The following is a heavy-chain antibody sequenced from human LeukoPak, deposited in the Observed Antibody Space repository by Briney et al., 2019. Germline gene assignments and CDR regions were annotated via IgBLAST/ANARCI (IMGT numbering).Heavy chain of an antibody. Sequence: ASVKVSCKASGYTFTCYHMHWVRQAPGQGLEWMGRISPDNGGTDYAQKFQGRVTMTRDTSISTAYMDLSRLRSDDTAVYYCARDYCSSTSCLFDYWGQGTLVTVSS. CDR1: GYTFTCYH. D-gene: IGHD2-2*01. CDR3: ARDYCSSTSCLFDY. J-gene: IGHJ4*02. V-gene: IGHV1-2*06. CDR2: ISPDNGGT.